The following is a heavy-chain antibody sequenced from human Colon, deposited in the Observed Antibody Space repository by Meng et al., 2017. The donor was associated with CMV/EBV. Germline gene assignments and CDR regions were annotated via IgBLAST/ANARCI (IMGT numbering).Heavy chain of an antibody. Sequence: SETLSLTCTVSGGSISSYYWSWIRQPPGKGLEWSGNIYYNGNTNYNPSLKSRVNISLDTSKKQFSLKLTSLTAADTVTYYCARQINWNYGRGAFDFWGQGTTVTVSS. CDR3: ARQINWNYGRGAFDF. D-gene: IGHD1-7*01. CDR1: GGSISSYY. V-gene: IGHV4-59*01. J-gene: IGHJ3*01. CDR2: IYYNGNT.